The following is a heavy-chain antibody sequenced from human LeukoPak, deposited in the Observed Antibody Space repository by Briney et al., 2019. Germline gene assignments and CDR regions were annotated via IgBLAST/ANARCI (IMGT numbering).Heavy chain of an antibody. Sequence: ASVKVSCKASGYIFISYGISWVRQAPGQGLEWMGWISAYNGNTNYAQKLQGRVTMTTDTSTSTAYMELRSLRSDDTAVYYCARDAVPAAATNWFDPWGQGTLVTVSS. CDR1: GYIFISYG. D-gene: IGHD2-2*01. J-gene: IGHJ5*02. V-gene: IGHV1-18*01. CDR2: ISAYNGNT. CDR3: ARDAVPAAATNWFDP.